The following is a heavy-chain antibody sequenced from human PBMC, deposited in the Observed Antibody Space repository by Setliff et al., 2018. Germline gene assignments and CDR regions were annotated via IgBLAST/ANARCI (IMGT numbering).Heavy chain of an antibody. D-gene: IGHD6-13*01. CDR2: IYLGGSP. Sequence: PSETLSLTCTVSGDSIDTDIWWSWVRRSPGKGLEWIGEIYLGGSPTYNPSLRSRVTISVDTSKNQFSLKLSSVTAADTAVYYCARLDGSSWLVPGGLNWFDPWGQGTLVTVSS. J-gene: IGHJ5*02. CDR1: GDSIDTDIW. CDR3: ARLDGSSWLVPGGLNWFDP. V-gene: IGHV4-4*02.